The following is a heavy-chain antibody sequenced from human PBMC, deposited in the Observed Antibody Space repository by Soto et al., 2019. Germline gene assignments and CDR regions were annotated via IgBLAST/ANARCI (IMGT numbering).Heavy chain of an antibody. D-gene: IGHD3-9*01. CDR1: GGSVSTGSHY. CDR2: ISYSGTT. CDR3: ARDRSDILNSLDAFDI. J-gene: IGHJ3*02. Sequence: SETLSLTCSVSGGSVSTGSHYWSWIRQSPGKGLEWIAYISYSGTTDYNPSLKSRVTISVDMSKNQFSLRLNSVTAADTAVYYCARDRSDILNSLDAFDIWGPGTLVTVSS. V-gene: IGHV4-61*01.